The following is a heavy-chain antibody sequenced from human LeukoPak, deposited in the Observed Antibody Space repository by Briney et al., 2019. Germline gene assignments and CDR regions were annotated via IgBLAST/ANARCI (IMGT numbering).Heavy chain of an antibody. Sequence: PGGSLRLSCAPSGFTFSTHAMSWVRQAPGKGLEWVSTSRGSGGITYYADSVKGRFTISRDQSKNTLYLRMNSLRVEDTAIYYCAKGYADYGADAFDIWGQGTLVTVSS. J-gene: IGHJ3*02. D-gene: IGHD4-17*01. CDR2: SRGSGGIT. CDR3: AKGYADYGADAFDI. V-gene: IGHV3-23*01. CDR1: GFTFSTHA.